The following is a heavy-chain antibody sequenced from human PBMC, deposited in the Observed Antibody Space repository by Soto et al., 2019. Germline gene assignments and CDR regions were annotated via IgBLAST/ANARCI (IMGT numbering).Heavy chain of an antibody. CDR1: GGSISSSTYY. CDR2: IYYTGST. Sequence: QLQLQESGPGLVKPSETLSLTCTVSGGSISSSTYYWGWIRQPPGKGLEWIGSIYYTGSTYYNPSLKSRLTISVDTPKKQFSLKLSSVTAADTAVYYCASNQRYCSSAPCSVFDYWGQGTLVIVSS. CDR3: ASNQRYCSSAPCSVFDY. J-gene: IGHJ4*02. V-gene: IGHV4-39*01. D-gene: IGHD2-2*01.